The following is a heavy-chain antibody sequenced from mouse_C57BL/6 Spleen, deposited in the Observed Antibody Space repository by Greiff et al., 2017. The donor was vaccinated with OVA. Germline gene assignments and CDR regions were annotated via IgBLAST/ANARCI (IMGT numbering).Heavy chain of an antibody. CDR2: IHPNSGST. V-gene: IGHV1-64*01. CDR3: ARGRVITTVVATNFDD. CDR1: GYTFTSYW. J-gene: IGHJ2*01. Sequence: QVQLQQPGAELVKPGASVKLSCKASGYTFTSYWMHWVKQRPGQGLEWIGMIHPNSGSTNYNEKFKSKATLTVDKSSSTAYMQLSSRTSEDSAVYYCARGRVITTVVATNFDDWGQGTTLTVSS. D-gene: IGHD1-1*01.